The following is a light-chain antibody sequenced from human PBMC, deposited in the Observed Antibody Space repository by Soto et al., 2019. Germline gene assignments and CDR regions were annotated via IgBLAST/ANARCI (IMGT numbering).Light chain of an antibody. CDR2: SKN. J-gene: IGLJ2*01. V-gene: IGLV1-44*01. Sequence: QSALTQPPSASGTPGQRVTISCSGSSSNIGSNSVNWYQQLPGTAPKLLIHSKNQRPSGVPDRFSGSKSGTSASLAISGLQSEDEANYYCSSFGNGNLVIFGGGTKLTVL. CDR1: SSNIGSNS. CDR3: SSFGNGNLVI.